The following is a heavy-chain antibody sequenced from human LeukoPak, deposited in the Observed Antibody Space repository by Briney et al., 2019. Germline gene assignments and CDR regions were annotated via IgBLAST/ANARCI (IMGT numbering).Heavy chain of an antibody. Sequence: GGSLRLSCAASGFTFSDYGIHWVRQAPGKGLEWATFIRNDGSNKYYADSVKGRFTFSRDNSKNTVYLQMNSLRPEDTAVYYCVRDRDWAFDYWGQGSLVTVSS. CDR2: IRNDGSNK. J-gene: IGHJ4*02. CDR3: VRDRDWAFDY. CDR1: GFTFSDYG. V-gene: IGHV3-30*02. D-gene: IGHD2-21*02.